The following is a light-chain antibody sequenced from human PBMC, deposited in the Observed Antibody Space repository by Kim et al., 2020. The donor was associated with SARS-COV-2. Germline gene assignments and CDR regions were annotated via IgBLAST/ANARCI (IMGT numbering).Light chain of an antibody. J-gene: IGLJ1*01. V-gene: IGLV1-44*01. Sequence: QGVTSSCSGSSSNIGSNTVTWYQQLPGTVPKLLIYSNNQRSSGVPYRFSGSKSGTSASLAISGLQSDDEADYYCAAWDDSVNGFYVFGTGTKVTVL. CDR1: SSNIGSNT. CDR2: SNN. CDR3: AAWDDSVNGFYV.